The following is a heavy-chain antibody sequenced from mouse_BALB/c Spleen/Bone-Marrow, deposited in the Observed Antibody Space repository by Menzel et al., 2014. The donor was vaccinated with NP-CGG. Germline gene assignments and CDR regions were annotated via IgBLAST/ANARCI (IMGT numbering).Heavy chain of an antibody. D-gene: IGHD1-1*01. Sequence: EVQLQESGPELMKPGASVKISCKASGYSFSGYYMHWVKQSHGKSLEWIGYIDPFNGGTSYNQKFKGKATLTVDKSSSTAYMHLSSLTSEDSAVYYCAREGIYYYGSGYFDVWGAGTTVTVSS. CDR1: GYSFSGYY. J-gene: IGHJ1*01. CDR3: AREGIYYYGSGYFDV. CDR2: IDPFNGGT. V-gene: IGHV1S135*01.